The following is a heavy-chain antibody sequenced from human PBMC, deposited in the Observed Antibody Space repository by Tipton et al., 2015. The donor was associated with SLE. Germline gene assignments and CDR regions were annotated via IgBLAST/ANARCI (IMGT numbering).Heavy chain of an antibody. CDR2: IYYSGST. D-gene: IGHD2-15*01. V-gene: IGHV4-59*11. CDR1: GGSISSHY. J-gene: IGHJ4*02. Sequence: LRLSCTVSGGSISSHYWSWFRQPPGKGLEWIGYIYYSGSTNYNPSLKSRVTISVDTSKNQFSLKLSSVTAADTAVYYCARKYCSGGSCSYFDYWGQGTLVTVSS. CDR3: ARKYCSGGSCSYFDY.